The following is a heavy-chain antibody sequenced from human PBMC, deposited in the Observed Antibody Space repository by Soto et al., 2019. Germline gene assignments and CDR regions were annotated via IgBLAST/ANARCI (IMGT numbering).Heavy chain of an antibody. Sequence: QVQLVQSGAEVKKPGSRVKVSCKASRGTFSSYAISWVRQAPGQGLEWMGGIIPIFGTANYAQKFQGRVTITADESTSTAYMELSSLRSEDRAVYYCASPVTPTTVTPFDYWGQGTLVTVSS. J-gene: IGHJ4*02. CDR3: ASPVTPTTVTPFDY. CDR2: IIPIFGTA. V-gene: IGHV1-69*12. D-gene: IGHD4-17*01. CDR1: RGTFSSYA.